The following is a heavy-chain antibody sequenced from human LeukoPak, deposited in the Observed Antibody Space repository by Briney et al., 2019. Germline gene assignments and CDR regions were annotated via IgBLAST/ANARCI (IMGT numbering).Heavy chain of an antibody. D-gene: IGHD6-19*01. CDR2: IYPGDSDT. CDR3: ARQRIPGIAVAGTDY. Sequence: GASLKISCKCSGYSFTSYWIGWVRQMPGKGLEWMGIIYPGDSDTRYSPSFQGQVTISADKSISTAYLQWSSLKASDTAMYYCARQRIPGIAVAGTDYWGQGTLVTVSS. J-gene: IGHJ4*02. CDR1: GYSFTSYW. V-gene: IGHV5-51*01.